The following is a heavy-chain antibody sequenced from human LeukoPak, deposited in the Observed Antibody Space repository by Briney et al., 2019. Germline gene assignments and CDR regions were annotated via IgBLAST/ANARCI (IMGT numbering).Heavy chain of an antibody. D-gene: IGHD3-22*01. CDR2: ISSSSSYI. CDR3: ARLVLYDSSGYCFDY. J-gene: IGHJ4*02. CDR1: GFTFSSHS. V-gene: IGHV3-21*01. Sequence: GGSLRLSCAASGFTFSSHSMNWVRQAPGKGLEWVSSISSSSSYIYYADSVKGRFTISRDNAKNSLYLQMNSLRAEDTAVYYCARLVLYDSSGYCFDYWGQGTLVTVSS.